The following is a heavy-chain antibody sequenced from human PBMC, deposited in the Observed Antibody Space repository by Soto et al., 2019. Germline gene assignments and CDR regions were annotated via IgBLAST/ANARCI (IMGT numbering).Heavy chain of an antibody. CDR2: VSSGSTYT. CDR3: ARHRDYVWGSYRNHAFDV. Sequence: EVQLVESGGGLVKPGGSLRLSCVASGFTFSSYSMNWVRQAPGKGLEWVSSVSSGSTYTYNADSVKGRFTISRDNAKNLLFLQLNSLRAEDTAVYYCARHRDYVWGSYRNHAFDVWGPGTMVTVSS. J-gene: IGHJ3*01. V-gene: IGHV3-21*01. CDR1: GFTFSSYS. D-gene: IGHD3-16*02.